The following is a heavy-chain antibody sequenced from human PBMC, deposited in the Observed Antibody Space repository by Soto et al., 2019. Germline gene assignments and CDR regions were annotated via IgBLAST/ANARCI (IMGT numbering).Heavy chain of an antibody. D-gene: IGHD3-10*01. CDR3: ARTYYYGSGSYYNTRPIPYYYYYGMDV. Sequence: PSETLSLTCTVSGGSISSSSYYWGWIRQPPGKGLEWIGSIYYSGSTYSNPSLKSRVTISVDTSKNQFSLKLSSVTAADTAVYYCARTYYYGSGSYYNTRPIPYYYYYGMDVWGQGTTVTVSS. J-gene: IGHJ6*02. CDR2: IYYSGST. V-gene: IGHV4-39*01. CDR1: GGSISSSSYY.